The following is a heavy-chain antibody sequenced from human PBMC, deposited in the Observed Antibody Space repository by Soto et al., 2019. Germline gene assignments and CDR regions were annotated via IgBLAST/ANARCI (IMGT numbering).Heavy chain of an antibody. D-gene: IGHD3-9*01. J-gene: IGHJ4*02. Sequence: GSLRLSCAASGFTFSSYGMHWVRQAPGKGLEWVAIISYDGSNKYYADSVKGRFTISRDNSKNTMYVQMNSLRAEDTAVYYCAKANWNGLRYFDWLKTWGQGTLVTVSS. CDR2: ISYDGSNK. CDR1: GFTFSSYG. CDR3: AKANWNGLRYFDWLKT. V-gene: IGHV3-30*18.